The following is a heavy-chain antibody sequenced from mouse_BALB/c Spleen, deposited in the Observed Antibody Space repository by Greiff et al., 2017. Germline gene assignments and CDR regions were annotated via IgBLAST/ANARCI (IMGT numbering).Heavy chain of an antibody. CDR3: ARSEYGNPYYYAMDY. V-gene: IGHV5-17*02. D-gene: IGHD2-10*02. CDR1: GFTFSSFG. CDR2: ISSGSSTI. Sequence: EVQVVESGGGLVQPGGSRKLSCAASGFTFSSFGMHWVRQAPEKGLEWVAYISSGSSTIYYADTVKSRFTISRDNPKNTLFLQMTSLRSEDTAMYYCARSEYGNPYYYAMDYWGLGTSVTVSS. J-gene: IGHJ4*01.